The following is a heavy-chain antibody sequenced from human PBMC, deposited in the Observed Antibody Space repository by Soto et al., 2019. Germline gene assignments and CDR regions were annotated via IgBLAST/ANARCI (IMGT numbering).Heavy chain of an antibody. CDR3: ARVGGGSGYVFDY. V-gene: IGHV1-69*02. D-gene: IGHD5-12*01. J-gene: IGHJ4*02. CDR1: GGTFSSYT. Sequence: QVQLVQSGAEVKKPGSSVKVSCKASGGTFSSYTISWVRQAPGQGLEWMGRIIPILGIANYAQKFQGRVTITADKSTSTAYMELSSLRSEDTAVYYCARVGGGSGYVFDYWGQGTLVTVSS. CDR2: IIPILGIA.